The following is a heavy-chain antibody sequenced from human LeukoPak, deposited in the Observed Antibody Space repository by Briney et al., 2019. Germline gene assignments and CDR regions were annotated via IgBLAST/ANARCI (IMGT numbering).Heavy chain of an antibody. CDR2: INPNSGGT. V-gene: IGHV1-2*06. Sequence: ASVKVSCKASGYTFTGYYMHWVRQAPGQGLEWMGRINPNSGGTNYAQKFQGRVTMTRDTSISTAYMELSRLRSDDTAVYYCARLAGTQRDFDYWGQGTLVTVSS. CDR3: ARLAGTQRDFDY. CDR1: GYTFTGYY. D-gene: IGHD3-10*01. J-gene: IGHJ4*02.